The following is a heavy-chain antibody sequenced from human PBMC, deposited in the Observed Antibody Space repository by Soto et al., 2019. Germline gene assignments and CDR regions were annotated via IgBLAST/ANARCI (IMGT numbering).Heavy chain of an antibody. Sequence: SETLSLTCAVYGGSFSGYYWSWIRQPPGKGLEWIGEINHSGSTNYNPSLKSRVTISVDTSKNQFSLKLSSVTAADTAVYYCARGAAIFGVVILHYYYMDVWAKGPRSPSP. CDR1: GGSFSGYY. CDR2: INHSGST. CDR3: ARGAAIFGVVILHYYYMDV. V-gene: IGHV4-34*01. J-gene: IGHJ6*03. D-gene: IGHD3-3*01.